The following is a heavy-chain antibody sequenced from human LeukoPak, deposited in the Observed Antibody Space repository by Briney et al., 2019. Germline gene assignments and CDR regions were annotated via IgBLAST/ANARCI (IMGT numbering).Heavy chain of an antibody. CDR2: ISNNGDTI. CDR1: GFTFSSYE. D-gene: IGHD2-2*01. CDR3: ARWYCSSTNCHSYYYGMDV. J-gene: IGHJ6*02. Sequence: GGSLRLSCAASGFTFSSYEMNWVRQAPGKGLEWVSFISNNGDTITYVDSVKGRFTISRDNAKNSLYLQMNSLRAEDMAVYYCARWYCSSTNCHSYYYGMDVWGQGTTVTVSS. V-gene: IGHV3-48*03.